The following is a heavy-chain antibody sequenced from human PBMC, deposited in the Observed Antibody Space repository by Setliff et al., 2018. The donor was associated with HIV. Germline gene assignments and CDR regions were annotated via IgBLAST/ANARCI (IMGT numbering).Heavy chain of an antibody. Sequence: ASVKVSCKASGYTLSTYGISWVRQAPGQGLEWMGWISAYNGNTNYAQKLQGRVTMTEDTSTDTAYMELSSLRSDDTAVYYCARGRNYDSSGYGDYYYYMDVWGKGTTVTVSS. CDR1: GYTLSTYG. V-gene: IGHV1-18*01. CDR3: ARGRNYDSSGYGDYYYYMDV. J-gene: IGHJ6*03. CDR2: ISAYNGNT. D-gene: IGHD3-22*01.